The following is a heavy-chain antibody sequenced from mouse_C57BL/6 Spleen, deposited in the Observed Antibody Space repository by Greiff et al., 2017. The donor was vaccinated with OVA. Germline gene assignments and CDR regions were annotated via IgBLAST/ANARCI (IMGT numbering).Heavy chain of an antibody. Sequence: QLVESGGGLVQPKGSLKLSCAASGFTFNTYAMHWVRQAPGKGLEWVARIRSKSSNYATYYADSVKDRFTISRDDSQSMLYLQMNNLKTEDTAMYYCVREGYYGSSYLCYFDYWGQGTTLTVSS. D-gene: IGHD1-1*01. J-gene: IGHJ2*01. CDR2: IRSKSSNYAT. CDR3: VREGYYGSSYLCYFDY. V-gene: IGHV10-3*01. CDR1: GFTFNTYA.